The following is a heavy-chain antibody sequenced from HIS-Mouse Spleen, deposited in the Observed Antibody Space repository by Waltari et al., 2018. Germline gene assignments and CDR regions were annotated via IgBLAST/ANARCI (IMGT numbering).Heavy chain of an antibody. V-gene: IGHV4-39*01. D-gene: IGHD6-13*01. CDR2: FYYSGST. CDR1: GGSISSSSYY. CDR3: ARHEGQQLVTSLFDY. Sequence: QLQLQESGPGLVKPSETLSLTCTVSGGSISSSSYYWGWIRQPQGKGLEWIGSFYYSGSTDYNPSLESRVTISVDTAKNQFSLKLSSVTAADTAVYYCARHEGQQLVTSLFDYWGQGTLVTVSS. J-gene: IGHJ4*02.